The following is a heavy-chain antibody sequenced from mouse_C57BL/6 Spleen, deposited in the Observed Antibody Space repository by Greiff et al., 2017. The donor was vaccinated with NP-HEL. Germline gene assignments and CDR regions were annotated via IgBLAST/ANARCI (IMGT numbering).Heavy chain of an antibody. CDR1: GFTFSSYG. J-gene: IGHJ2*01. Sequence: EVQLVESGGDLVKPGGSLKLSCAASGFTFSSYGMSWVRQTPDKRLEWVATISSGGSYTYYPDSVKGRFTISRDNAKNTLYLQMSSLKSEDTAMYYCARRGTGLNYWGQGTTLTVSS. D-gene: IGHD4-1*01. V-gene: IGHV5-6*01. CDR3: ARRGTGLNY. CDR2: ISSGGSYT.